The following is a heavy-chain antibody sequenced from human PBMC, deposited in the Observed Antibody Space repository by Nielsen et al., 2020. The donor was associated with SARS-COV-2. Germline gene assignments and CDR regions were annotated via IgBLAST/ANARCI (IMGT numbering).Heavy chain of an antibody. V-gene: IGHV4-34*01. CDR1: GGSFSGYY. J-gene: IGHJ5*02. CDR3: ARALVRGVPHP. CDR2: INHSGST. D-gene: IGHD3-10*01. Sequence: SETLSLTCAVYGGSFSGYYWSWIRQPPGKGLEWIGEINHSGSTNYNPSLKSRVTISVDTSKNQFSLKLSSVTAADTAVYYCARALVRGVPHPWGQGTLVTVSS.